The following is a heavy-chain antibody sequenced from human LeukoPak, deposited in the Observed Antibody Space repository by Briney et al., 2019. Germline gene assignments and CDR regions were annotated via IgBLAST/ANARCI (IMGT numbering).Heavy chain of an antibody. Sequence: PGGSLRLSCAASGFTFSSYAMSCVRQAPGKGLEWVSSITSSGGSTYYADSVKGRFTISRDNSKNTLYLQMSSLRAEDTAVYYCVKDRVLVGELDYWGQGSLVTVSS. CDR2: ITSSGGST. CDR1: GFTFSSYA. V-gene: IGHV3-23*01. J-gene: IGHJ4*02. CDR3: VKDRVLVGELDY. D-gene: IGHD2-8*02.